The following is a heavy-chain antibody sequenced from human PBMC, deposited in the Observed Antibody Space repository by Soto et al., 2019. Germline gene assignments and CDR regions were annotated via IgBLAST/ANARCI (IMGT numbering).Heavy chain of an antibody. J-gene: IGHJ4*02. D-gene: IGHD1-1*01. V-gene: IGHV1-8*01. CDR2: MNPKSGDT. CDR1: GYTFSDHD. Sequence: QVPLVQSGAEVKKPGASVKVSCKASGYTFSDHDINWVRQASGQGPEWLGWMNPKSGDTGYAQNFQGRVTMTRATSKRTSSMELSSLRSEDTDVYYCERVGGSWNDVYFDYWGQGTLVTVSS. CDR3: ERVGGSWNDVYFDY.